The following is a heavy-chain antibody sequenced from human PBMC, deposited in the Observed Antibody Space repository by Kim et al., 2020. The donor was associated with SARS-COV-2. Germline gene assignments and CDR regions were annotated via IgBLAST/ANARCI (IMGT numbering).Heavy chain of an antibody. CDR2: IHPNSGGT. D-gene: IGHD1-20*01. CDR1: GYTFTGSY. Sequence: ASVKVSCKASGYTFTGSYMHWVRQAPGQGLEYMGWIHPNSGGTNYAQNFQGRVTVTKDTSISTAYMELSRLRSDDTAVYYCARGSGMAAFDIWGQGTMVTVSS. J-gene: IGHJ3*02. CDR3: ARGSGMAAFDI. V-gene: IGHV1-2*02.